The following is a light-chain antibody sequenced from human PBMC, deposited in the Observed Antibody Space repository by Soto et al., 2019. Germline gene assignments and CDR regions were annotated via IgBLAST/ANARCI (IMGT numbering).Light chain of an antibody. CDR1: SSAVGGYNY. Sequence: QSVLTQPRSVSGSPGQSVTIFCTATSSAVGGYNYVSWYQQHPGKAPKLLIYDVTKRPSGVPDRFSGSKSGNTASLTISGLQAEDDADYHCCSYAGSYTLVFGGGTKLTVL. CDR2: DVT. J-gene: IGLJ2*01. V-gene: IGLV2-11*01. CDR3: CSYAGSYTLV.